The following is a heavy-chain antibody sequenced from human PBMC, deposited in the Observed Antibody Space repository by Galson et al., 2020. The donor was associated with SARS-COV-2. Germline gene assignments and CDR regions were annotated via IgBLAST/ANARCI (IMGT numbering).Heavy chain of an antibody. J-gene: IGHJ6*02. CDR1: EFIVNDNY. CDR2: IFRGGST. Sequence: GESLKISCAASEFIVNDNYINWVRQAPGKGLEWVSIIFRGGSTFYADSVKGRFTMSRDSSKNMVFLHMDRLRLEDTAVYYCARDGGLRYPHYGMDVWGQGTTVTVSS. V-gene: IGHV3-66*01. CDR3: ARDGGLRYPHYGMDV. D-gene: IGHD3-16*01.